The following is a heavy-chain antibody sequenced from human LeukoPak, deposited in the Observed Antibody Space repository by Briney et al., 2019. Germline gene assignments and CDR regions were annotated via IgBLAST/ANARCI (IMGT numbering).Heavy chain of an antibody. V-gene: IGHV1-69*13. CDR1: GYTFTSYG. J-gene: IGHJ4*02. D-gene: IGHD4-17*01. CDR3: ASFGNYGDRPGY. Sequence: ASVKVSCKASGYTFTSYGISWVRQAPGQGLEWMGGIIPIFGTANYAQKFQGRVTITADESTSTAYMELSSLRSEDTAVYYCASFGNYGDRPGYWGQGTLVTVSS. CDR2: IIPIFGTA.